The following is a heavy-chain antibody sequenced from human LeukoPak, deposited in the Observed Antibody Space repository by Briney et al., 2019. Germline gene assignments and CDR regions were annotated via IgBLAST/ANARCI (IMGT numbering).Heavy chain of an antibody. V-gene: IGHV4-59*01. D-gene: IGHD2-2*01. Sequence: SETLSLTCTVSGGSISSYYWSWIRQPPGKGLEWIGYIYYSGSTNYNPSLKSRVTISVDTSKNQFSLKLSSVTAADTAVYYCARSAAAMGPETFDYWGQGTLVTVSS. J-gene: IGHJ4*02. CDR1: GGSISSYY. CDR2: IYYSGST. CDR3: ARSAAAMGPETFDY.